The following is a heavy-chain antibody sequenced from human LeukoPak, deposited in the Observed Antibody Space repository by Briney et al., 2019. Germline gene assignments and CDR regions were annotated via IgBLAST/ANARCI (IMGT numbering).Heavy chain of an antibody. J-gene: IGHJ3*02. CDR3: ARSITYYYDSSGGRGAFDI. CDR2: INPNSGGT. V-gene: IGHV1-2*06. CDR1: GYTFTGYY. Sequence: GASVKVSCKASGYTFTGYYMHWVRQAPGQGLEWMGRINPNSGGTNYAQKFQGRVTMTRDTSTSTVYMDLSSLRSEDTAVYYCARSITYYYDSSGGRGAFDIWGQGTMVTVSS. D-gene: IGHD3-22*01.